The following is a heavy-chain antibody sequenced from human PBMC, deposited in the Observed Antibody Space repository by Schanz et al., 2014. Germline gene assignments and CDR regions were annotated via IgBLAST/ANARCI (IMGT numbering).Heavy chain of an antibody. CDR3: ARANYRRKINFDY. D-gene: IGHD3-10*01. J-gene: IGHJ4*02. CDR1: GFIFSNYG. Sequence: QVQLVESGGGVVQPGGSLRLSCAASGFIFSNYGMHWVRQAPGKGLEWVAVISYDGRNKYYADSVKGRFTMSRDNSKNTLYLQMNSLRAEDTAVYYCARANYRRKINFDYWGRGTLVTVSS. V-gene: IGHV3-30*19. CDR2: ISYDGRNK.